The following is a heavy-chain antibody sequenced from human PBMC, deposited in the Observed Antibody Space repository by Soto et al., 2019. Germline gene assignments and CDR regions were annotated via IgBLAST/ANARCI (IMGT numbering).Heavy chain of an antibody. CDR3: AKQKGYCSEGACFFDY. J-gene: IGHJ4*01. CDR1: GFTFSSSP. D-gene: IGHD2-15*01. CDR2: INGRGDDT. Sequence: GSLRLSCAASGFTFSSSPMSWVRLAPGNGLQWVSAINGRGDDTFYADSVKGRFTISRDNSKNTLFLQLNSLRAEDTAVYYCAKQKGYCSEGACFFDYWGHGALVTVSS. V-gene: IGHV3-23*01.